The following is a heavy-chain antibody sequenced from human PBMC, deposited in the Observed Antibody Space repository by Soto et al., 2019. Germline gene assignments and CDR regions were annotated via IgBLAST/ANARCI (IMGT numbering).Heavy chain of an antibody. V-gene: IGHV4-59*08. J-gene: IGHJ4*02. CDR1: GGSISSYY. CDR2: IYYSGST. D-gene: IGHD3-10*01. CDR3: ARAQGSGFLVS. Sequence: PSETLSLTCTVSGGSISSYYWSWIRQPPGKGLEWIGYIYYSGSTNYNPSLKSRVTISVDTSKNQFSLKLSSVTAADPAVYYCARAQGSGFLVSWGQGTLVTVS.